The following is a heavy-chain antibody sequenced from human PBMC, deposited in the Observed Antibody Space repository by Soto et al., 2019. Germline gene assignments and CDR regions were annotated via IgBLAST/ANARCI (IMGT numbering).Heavy chain of an antibody. CDR3: ARGGVVVPASYYYYGMDV. V-gene: IGHV1-69*06. CDR2: IIPIFGTA. CDR1: GGTFSSYA. D-gene: IGHD2-2*01. Sequence: QVQLVQSGAEVKKPGSSVKVSCKASGGTFSSYAISWVRQAPGQGLEWMGGIIPIFGTANYAQKFQGRVTITADKSTSTAYVELSSLRSEDTAVYYCARGGVVVPASYYYYGMDVWGQGTTVTVSS. J-gene: IGHJ6*02.